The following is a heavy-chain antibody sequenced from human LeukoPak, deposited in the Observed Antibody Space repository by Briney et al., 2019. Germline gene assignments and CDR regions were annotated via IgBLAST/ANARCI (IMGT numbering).Heavy chain of an antibody. D-gene: IGHD5-24*01. CDR1: GGSINNGGYY. V-gene: IGHV4-31*03. CDR2: IYYSGSS. Sequence: SQTLSLTCTVSGGSINNGGYYWSWIRQHPGKGLEWIGYIYYSGSSYYNPSLRSRVTISVDTSRNHFSLKLSSVTAADTAVYYCARNRDGYNSFDYWGQGTLVTVSS. J-gene: IGHJ4*02. CDR3: ARNRDGYNSFDY.